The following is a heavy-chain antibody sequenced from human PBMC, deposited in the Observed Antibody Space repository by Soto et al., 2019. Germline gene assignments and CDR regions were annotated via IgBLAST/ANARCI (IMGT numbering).Heavy chain of an antibody. CDR2: INHRGST. Sequence: SETLSLTCAVYGGSFSGYYWSWIRQPPGKGLEWSGEINHRGSTNYNPSLKSRVTISVDTSKNQFSLKLSSVTDADTAVYYCARAGVAAAGNYYFDYWGQGTLVTVSS. CDR3: ARAGVAAAGNYYFDY. CDR1: GGSFSGYY. J-gene: IGHJ4*02. V-gene: IGHV4-34*01. D-gene: IGHD6-13*01.